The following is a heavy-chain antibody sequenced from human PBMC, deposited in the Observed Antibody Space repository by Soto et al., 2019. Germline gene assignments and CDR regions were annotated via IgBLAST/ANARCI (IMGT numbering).Heavy chain of an antibody. D-gene: IGHD6-19*01. J-gene: IGHJ4*02. CDR1: GDSVSSNTAA. CDR2: TYYRSNWRH. V-gene: IGHV6-1*01. CDR3: ARGVAGSGFDL. Sequence: SQTLSLTCAVSGDSVSSNTAAWNWIRSSPSRGLEWLGRTYYRSNWRHDYAVSVKSRITVNPDTSKNHFSLQLNSVTPDDTAVYYCARGVAGSGFDLWGQGALVTVSS.